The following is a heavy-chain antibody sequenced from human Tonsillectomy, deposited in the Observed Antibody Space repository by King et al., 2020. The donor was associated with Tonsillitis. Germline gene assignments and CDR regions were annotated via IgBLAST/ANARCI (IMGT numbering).Heavy chain of an antibody. Sequence: VQLVESGAEVKKPGESLKISCKASGYSFTSYWIGWVRQMPGKGLEWMGIIEPVDSDPRYSPSFQGQVTISDDKSISTAYLQWSSLKASDTAIYYCARFDSTYRYYYYYYMDVWGKGTTVTVSS. V-gene: IGHV5-51*01. CDR3: ARFDSTYRYYYYYYMDV. D-gene: IGHD3-9*01. J-gene: IGHJ6*03. CDR1: GYSFTSYW. CDR2: IEPVDSDP.